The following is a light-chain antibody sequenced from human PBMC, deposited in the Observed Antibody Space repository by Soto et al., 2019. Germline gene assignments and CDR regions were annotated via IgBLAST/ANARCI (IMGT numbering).Light chain of an antibody. CDR3: QQYGSSPYT. V-gene: IGKV3-15*01. CDR1: QSVNSN. Sequence: EMVMTQSPAILSVSPGESATLSCRASQSVNSNYLAWYQQHPGQPPRLLIYGISTRATGIPARFSGSGSGTEFSLTISSLQSEDFAVYYCQQYGSSPYTFGQGTKLEIK. CDR2: GIS. J-gene: IGKJ2*01.